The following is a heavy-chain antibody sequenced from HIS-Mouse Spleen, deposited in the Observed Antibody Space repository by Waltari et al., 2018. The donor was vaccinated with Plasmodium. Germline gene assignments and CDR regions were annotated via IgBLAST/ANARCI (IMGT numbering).Heavy chain of an antibody. J-gene: IGHJ2*01. CDR1: GGSFSGYY. CDR2: INHSGST. CDR3: ARGRVLGTSSGYFDL. V-gene: IGHV4-34*01. D-gene: IGHD3-10*01. Sequence: QVQLQQWGAGLLKPSETLSLTCAVYGGSFSGYYWSWIRQPPGKGLEWIGEINHSGSTNYNPSLKSRVTISVDTSKNQFSRKRSSVTAADTAVYYCARGRVLGTSSGYFDLWGRGTLVTVSS.